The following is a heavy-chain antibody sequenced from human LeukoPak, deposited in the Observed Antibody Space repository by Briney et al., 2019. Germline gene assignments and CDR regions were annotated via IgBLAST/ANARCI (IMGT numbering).Heavy chain of an antibody. CDR2: MNPNSGNT. CDR1: GGTFSSYA. V-gene: IGHV1-8*02. CDR3: ARWDYYDILTGRPN. Sequence: ASVKVSCKASGGTFSSYAINWVRQATGQGLEWMGWMNPNSGNTGYAQKFQGRVTMTRNTSISTAYMELSSLRSEDTAVYYCARWDYYDILTGRPNWGQGTLVTVSS. J-gene: IGHJ4*02. D-gene: IGHD3-9*01.